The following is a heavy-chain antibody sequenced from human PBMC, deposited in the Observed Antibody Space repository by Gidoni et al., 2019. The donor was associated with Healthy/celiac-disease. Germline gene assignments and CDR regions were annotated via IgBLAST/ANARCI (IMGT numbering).Heavy chain of an antibody. J-gene: IGHJ4*02. CDR3: AKDILERDGYNSLLGYFDY. CDR1: GFTFDDYA. Sequence: EVQLVESGGGLVQPGRSLRLSCAASGFTFDDYAMHWVRQAPGKGLEWVSGISWNSGSIGYADSVKGRFTISRDNAKNSLYLQMNSLRAEDTALYYCAKDILERDGYNSLLGYFDYWGQGTLVTVSS. D-gene: IGHD5-12*01. CDR2: ISWNSGSI. V-gene: IGHV3-9*01.